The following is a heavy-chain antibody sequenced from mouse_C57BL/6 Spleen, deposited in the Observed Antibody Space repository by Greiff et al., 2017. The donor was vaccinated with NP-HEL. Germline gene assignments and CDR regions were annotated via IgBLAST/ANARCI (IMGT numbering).Heavy chain of an antibody. J-gene: IGHJ3*01. CDR2: IDPETGGT. V-gene: IGHV1-15*01. CDR1: GYTFTDYE. Sequence: QVQLQQSGAELVRPGASVTLSCKASGYTFTDYEMHWVKQTPVHGLEWIGAIDPETGGTAYNQKFKGKAILTADKSSSTAYMELRSLTSEDSAVYYCTRGTPITRGFAYWGQGTLVTVSA. D-gene: IGHD1-1*01. CDR3: TRGTPITRGFAY.